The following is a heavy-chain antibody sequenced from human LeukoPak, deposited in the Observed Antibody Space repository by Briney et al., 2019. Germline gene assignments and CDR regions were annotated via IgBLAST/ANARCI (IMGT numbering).Heavy chain of an antibody. CDR3: APRRGLYRGYFDY. CDR1: GFTFSSYA. Sequence: PGGSLRLSCAASGFTFSSYAMHWVRQAPGKGLEWVAVISYDGSNKYYADSVKGRFTISRDYSRNTLYLQMKTLRAEDTAVYYCAPRRGLYRGYFDYWGQGTLVTVSS. J-gene: IGHJ4*02. CDR2: ISYDGSNK. D-gene: IGHD3-10*01. V-gene: IGHV3-30*04.